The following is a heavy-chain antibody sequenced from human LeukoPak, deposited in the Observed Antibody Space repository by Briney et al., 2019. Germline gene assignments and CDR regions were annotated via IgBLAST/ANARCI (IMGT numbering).Heavy chain of an antibody. J-gene: IGHJ4*02. Sequence: PGGSLRLSCAASGFTFSSYSMNWVRQAPGKGLEWVSAISGSGGSTYYADSVKGRFTISRDNSKNTLYLQMNSLRAEDTAVYYCAKDRKSIAGFDYWGQGTLVTVSS. D-gene: IGHD6-6*01. CDR2: ISGSGGST. CDR1: GFTFSSYS. V-gene: IGHV3-23*01. CDR3: AKDRKSIAGFDY.